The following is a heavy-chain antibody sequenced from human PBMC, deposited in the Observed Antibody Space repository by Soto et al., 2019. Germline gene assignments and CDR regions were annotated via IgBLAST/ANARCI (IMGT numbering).Heavy chain of an antibody. V-gene: IGHV4-61*01. J-gene: IGHJ4*02. CDR2: IYYSGST. Sequence: PSETLSLTCTVSGGSVSSGSYYWSWIRQPPGKGLEWIGYIYYSGSTNYNPSLQSRVAMSVDSSKNQFSPKLTSMTAADTAIYYCAKYRRTDAEGYRLDFWGQGTLVTVSS. CDR1: GGSVSSGSYY. D-gene: IGHD5-12*01. CDR3: AKYRRTDAEGYRLDF.